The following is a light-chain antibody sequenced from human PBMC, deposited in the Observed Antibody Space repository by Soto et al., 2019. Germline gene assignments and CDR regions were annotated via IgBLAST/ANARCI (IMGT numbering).Light chain of an antibody. J-gene: IGLJ1*01. V-gene: IGLV1-47*01. Sequence: SVLNQAPSTSGTPGQRVLISCSGSTSNIGSNRVQWYQQLPGAAPKLLIYRNDNRPSGVPDRFSGSKSGTSASLAISDLRSEDEGHYYCATWDDSLSGSVFASGTKVTVL. CDR3: ATWDDSLSGSV. CDR1: TSNIGSNR. CDR2: RND.